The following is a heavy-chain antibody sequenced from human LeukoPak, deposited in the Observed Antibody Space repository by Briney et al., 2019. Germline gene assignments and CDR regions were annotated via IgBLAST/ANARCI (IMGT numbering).Heavy chain of an antibody. CDR2: IYHSGST. CDR1: GGSISSYY. Sequence: KSSETLSLTCTVSGGSISSYYWSWIRQPPGKGLEWIGYIYHSGSTYYNPSLKSRVTISVDRSKNQFSLKLSSVTAADTAVYYCAREIRERYFDYWGQGTLVTVSS. CDR3: AREIRERYFDY. V-gene: IGHV4-59*12. J-gene: IGHJ4*02.